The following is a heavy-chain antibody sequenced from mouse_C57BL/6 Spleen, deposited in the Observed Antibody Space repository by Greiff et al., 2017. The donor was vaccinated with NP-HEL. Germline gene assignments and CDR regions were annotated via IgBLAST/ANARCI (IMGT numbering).Heavy chain of an antibody. CDR2: ISSGSSTI. D-gene: IGHD1-1*01. CDR1: GFTFSDYG. J-gene: IGHJ3*01. CDR3: AREDYGSSVFAY. V-gene: IGHV5-17*01. Sequence: EVKVVESGGGLVKPGGSLKLSCAASGFTFSDYGMHWVRQAPEKGLEWVAYISSGSSTIYYADTVKGRFTISRDNAKNTLFLQMTSLRSEDTAMYYCAREDYGSSVFAYWGQGTLVTVSA.